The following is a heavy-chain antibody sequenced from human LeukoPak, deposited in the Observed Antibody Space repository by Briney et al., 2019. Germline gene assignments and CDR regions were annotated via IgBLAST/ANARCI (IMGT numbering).Heavy chain of an antibody. D-gene: IGHD6-19*01. CDR2: TYYRSKWYN. J-gene: IGHJ4*02. CDR3: ALGSSGWRFDY. V-gene: IGHV6-1*01. CDR1: GDSVSSNSAA. Sequence: SQTVSLTCVISGDSVSSNSAAWNSIRQSPSRGLEWLGRTYYRSKWYNDYAVSVKSRITINPDTSKNQFPLQLNSVTPEDTAVYYCALGSSGWRFDYWGQGTLVTVSS.